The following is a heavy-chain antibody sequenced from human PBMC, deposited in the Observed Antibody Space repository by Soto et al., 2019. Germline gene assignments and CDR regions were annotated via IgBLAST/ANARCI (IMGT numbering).Heavy chain of an antibody. D-gene: IGHD6-13*01. J-gene: IGHJ4*02. CDR3: ASIPAARTAFDY. Sequence: SWEACRYGFESCARRSAPQDPGQRLEWMGWIIPIRGNTNYAQKFQGRVAITRDTSITTAYMELSRLKSDDTAVYYCASIPAARTAFDYLGKRTPVPVSS. CDR1: RYGFESCA. V-gene: IGHV1-2*02. CDR2: IIPIRGNT.